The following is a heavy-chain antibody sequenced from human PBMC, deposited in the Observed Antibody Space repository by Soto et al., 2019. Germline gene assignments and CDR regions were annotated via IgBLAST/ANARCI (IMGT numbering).Heavy chain of an antibody. CDR2: ISAYNGNT. D-gene: IGHD4-4*01. CDR3: ARDRATVTTTNWFDP. J-gene: IGHJ5*02. V-gene: IGHV1-18*01. CDR1: GYTFTSYG. Sequence: ASVKVSCKASGYTFTSYGISWVRQAPGQGLEWMGWISAYNGNTNYAQKLQGRVTMTTDTSTSTAYMELRSLRSDDTAMYYCARDRATVTTTNWFDPWGQGTLVTVSS.